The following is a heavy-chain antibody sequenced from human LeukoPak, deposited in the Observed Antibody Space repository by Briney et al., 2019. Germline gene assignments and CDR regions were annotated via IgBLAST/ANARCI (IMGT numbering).Heavy chain of an antibody. D-gene: IGHD5-12*01. CDR2: IKQDASEK. Sequence: GGSLRLSCAASGFTFSSYWMSWVRQAPGKGLEWVASIKQDASEKYYVDSVKGRFIISRDNAKNSLYLQMNSLRAEDTAVYYCVARDIVATTQPNAFDVWGQGTMVTVSS. CDR3: VARDIVATTQPNAFDV. V-gene: IGHV3-7*01. CDR1: GFTFSSYW. J-gene: IGHJ3*01.